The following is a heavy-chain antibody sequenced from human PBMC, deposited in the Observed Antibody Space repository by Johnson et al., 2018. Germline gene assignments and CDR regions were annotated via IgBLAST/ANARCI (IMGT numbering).Heavy chain of an antibody. CDR1: GFTFSSYS. D-gene: IGHD1-1*01. Sequence: QLVQSWGGLVQPGGSLRLSFAASGFTFSSYSMNWVRQAPGKGLEWVSYLSSSISTLYYADSVKGRFPISRDNAKNYLYLQMNSLRAEDTAVYYCARDLSSARGTGGFDIWGQGTMVTVSS. J-gene: IGHJ3*02. CDR2: LSSSISTL. V-gene: IGHV3-48*01. CDR3: ARDLSSARGTGGFDI.